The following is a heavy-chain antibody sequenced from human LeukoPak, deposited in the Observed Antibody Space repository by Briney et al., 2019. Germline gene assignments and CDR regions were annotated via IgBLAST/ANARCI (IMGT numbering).Heavy chain of an antibody. J-gene: IGHJ6*02. CDR2: IKQDGSEK. CDR1: GSTFSDYW. D-gene: IGHD1-1*01. V-gene: IGHV3-7*01. Sequence: SGGSLRLSCAASGSTFSDYWMSWVRQAPGKGLEWVANIKQDGSEKYYVDSVKGRFTISRDNAKNSLYLQMNSLRAEDTAVYYCAREQPGYYGMDVWGQGTTVTVSS. CDR3: AREQPGYYGMDV.